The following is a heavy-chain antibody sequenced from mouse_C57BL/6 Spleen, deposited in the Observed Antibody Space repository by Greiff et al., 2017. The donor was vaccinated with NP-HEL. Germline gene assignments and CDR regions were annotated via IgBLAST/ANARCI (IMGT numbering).Heavy chain of an antibody. CDR3: ARFTTVVKGYWYFDV. V-gene: IGHV5-17*01. D-gene: IGHD1-1*01. J-gene: IGHJ1*03. Sequence: EVKLVESGGGLVKPGGSLKLSCAASGFTFSDYGMHWVRQAPEKGLEWVAYISSGSSTIYYADQVKGRFTISRDNAKNTLFLQMTSLRSDDTAMYYCARFTTVVKGYWYFDVWGTGTTVTVSS. CDR1: GFTFSDYG. CDR2: ISSGSSTI.